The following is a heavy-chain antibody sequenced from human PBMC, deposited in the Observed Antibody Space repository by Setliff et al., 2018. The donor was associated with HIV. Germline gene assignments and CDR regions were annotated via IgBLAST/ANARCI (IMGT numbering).Heavy chain of an antibody. Sequence: ASVKVSCKTSGYPFTDYFIHWVRQAPGQGPEWMGWINPKSGATTYAQKFQGRVTTTRDTSISTAYMELSRLRADDTAVYYCARDFRSIRGGYVDYFDYWGQGTLVTVSS. D-gene: IGHD6-25*01. V-gene: IGHV1-2*02. CDR1: GYPFTDYF. J-gene: IGHJ4*02. CDR3: ARDFRSIRGGYVDYFDY. CDR2: INPKSGAT.